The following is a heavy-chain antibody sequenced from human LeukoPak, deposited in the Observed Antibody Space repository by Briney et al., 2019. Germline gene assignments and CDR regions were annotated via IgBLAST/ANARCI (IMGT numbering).Heavy chain of an antibody. CDR3: ARETTTLDY. J-gene: IGHJ4*02. V-gene: IGHV3-33*08. CDR1: GFXFSSYS. D-gene: IGHD1-26*01. CDR2: IWYDGSNK. Sequence: PGGSLRLSCAASGFXFSSYSINWVRQAPGKGLEWVAVIWYDGSNKFYADSVKGRFTISRDNSKNTLYLQMNSLRAEDTAVYYCARETTTLDYWGQGTLVTVSS.